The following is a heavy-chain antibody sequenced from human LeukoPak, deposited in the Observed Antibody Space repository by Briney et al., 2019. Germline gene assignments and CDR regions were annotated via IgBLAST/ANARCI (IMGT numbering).Heavy chain of an antibody. D-gene: IGHD4-23*01. Sequence: GGSLRLSCAASGFTFSSYSMNWVRQAPGKGLEWVSVISNSGTTFYPDSVKGRFTISRDNSKNTVNLEMNSLRAEDTAVYYCAGYGGNSFWGPGTLVTVSS. CDR1: GFTFSSYS. J-gene: IGHJ4*02. CDR3: AGYGGNSF. CDR2: ISNSGTT. V-gene: IGHV3-66*01.